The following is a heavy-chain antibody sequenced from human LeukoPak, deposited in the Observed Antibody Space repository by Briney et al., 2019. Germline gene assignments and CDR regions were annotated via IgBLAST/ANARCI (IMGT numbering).Heavy chain of an antibody. CDR3: ARDRNHGICSSTSCQAYFQH. Sequence: GGSLRLSCAASGFTFSSYWMSWVRQAPGKGLEWVANIKQDGSEKYYVDSVKGRFTISRDNAKNSLYLQMNSLRAEDTAAYYCARDRNHGICSSTSCQAYFQHWGQGTLVTVSS. CDR2: IKQDGSEK. J-gene: IGHJ1*01. V-gene: IGHV3-7*03. D-gene: IGHD2-2*01. CDR1: GFTFSSYW.